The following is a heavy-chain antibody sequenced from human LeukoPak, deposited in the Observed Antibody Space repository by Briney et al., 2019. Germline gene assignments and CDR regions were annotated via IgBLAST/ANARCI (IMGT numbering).Heavy chain of an antibody. D-gene: IGHD1-26*01. CDR3: AREAVVGATRGHNWFDP. J-gene: IGHJ5*02. CDR1: GYTFTSYD. V-gene: IGHV1-8*01. Sequence: ASVKVSCKASGYTFTSYDINWVRQATGQGLEWMGWMNPNSGNTGYAQKFQGRVTMTRNTSISTAYMELSSLRSEDTAVYYCAREAVVGATRGHNWFDPWGQGTLVPVSS. CDR2: MNPNSGNT.